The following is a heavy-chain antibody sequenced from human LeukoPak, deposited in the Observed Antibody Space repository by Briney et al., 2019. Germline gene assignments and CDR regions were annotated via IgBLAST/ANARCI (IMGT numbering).Heavy chain of an antibody. CDR3: ARGHGAYSSVPYRYYGMDV. D-gene: IGHD3-22*01. CDR1: VFTVSNTY. Sequence: GGSLRLSCAASVFTVSNTYMSWVREAPGEGLEWGSVMYGGGSTYYADAVKGRFTISRDSPTNTLYLQMNSLRAEDTAVYFCARGHGAYSSVPYRYYGMDVWGQGTTVAVSS. J-gene: IGHJ6*02. CDR2: MYGGGST. V-gene: IGHV3-66*01.